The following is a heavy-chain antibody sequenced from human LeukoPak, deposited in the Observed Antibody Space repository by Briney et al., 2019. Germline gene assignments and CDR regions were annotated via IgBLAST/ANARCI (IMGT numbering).Heavy chain of an antibody. V-gene: IGHV1-2*02. J-gene: IGHJ4*02. D-gene: IGHD3-22*01. CDR3: ARASYYYDSSGYPGYYFDY. CDR2: INPNSGGT. Sequence: GASVKVSCKASGYTFTDYYMHWVRQAPGQGLEWMGWINPNSGGTNYAQKFQGRVTMTRDTSISTAYMELSRVRSDDTAVYYCARASYYYDSSGYPGYYFDYWGQGTLVTVSS. CDR1: GYTFTDYY.